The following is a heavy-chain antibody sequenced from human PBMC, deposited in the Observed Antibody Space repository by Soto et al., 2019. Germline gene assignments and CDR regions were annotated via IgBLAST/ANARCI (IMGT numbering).Heavy chain of an antibody. J-gene: IGHJ3*02. D-gene: IGHD6-13*01. CDR1: GFTFNSYW. Sequence: PGGTLRLSCASSGFTFNSYWMSWVRHAPGKGLEWVANIKQAGSEKSYVDSVKGRFTICRDNAKNSLYLQRNSLRAEDTAVYYCPRDVAAAGRRDPFHIWGQGTMGTF. CDR2: IKQAGSEK. CDR3: PRDVAAAGRRDPFHI. V-gene: IGHV3-7*01.